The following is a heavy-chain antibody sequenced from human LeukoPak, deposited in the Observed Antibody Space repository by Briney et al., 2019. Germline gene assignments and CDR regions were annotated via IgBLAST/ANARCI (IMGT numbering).Heavy chain of an antibody. V-gene: IGHV3-74*01. D-gene: IGHD3-3*01. J-gene: IGHJ1*01. CDR2: IKSDGST. CDR3: ARAPSEIGGYYPEYFRH. CDR1: GFTFSTYW. Sequence: GGSLRLSCAASGFTFSTYWMHWVRQAPGKGLVWVSRIKSDGSTNYADSVKGRFTISRDNAKNTLSLQMNSLRPEDTGVYYCARAPSEIGGYYPEYFRHWGQGTLVTVSS.